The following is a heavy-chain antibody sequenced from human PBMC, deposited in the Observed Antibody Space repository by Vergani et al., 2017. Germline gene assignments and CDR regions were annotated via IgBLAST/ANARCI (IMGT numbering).Heavy chain of an antibody. D-gene: IGHD5-12*01. CDR1: GGSVSSGSYY. V-gene: IGHV4-61*01. J-gene: IGHJ3*02. CDR2: IYYSGST. CDR3: ARCPIVATIDDAFDI. Sequence: QVQLQESGPGLVKPSETLSLTCTVSGGSVSSGSYYWSWIRQPPGKGLEWIGYIYYSGSTNYNPSLKSRVTISVDTSKNQFSLKLSSVTAADTAVYYCARCPIVATIDDAFDIWGQGTMVTVSS.